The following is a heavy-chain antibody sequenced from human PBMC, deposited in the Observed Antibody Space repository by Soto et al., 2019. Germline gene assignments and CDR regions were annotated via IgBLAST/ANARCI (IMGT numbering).Heavy chain of an antibody. J-gene: IGHJ6*02. CDR1: GFTFSSYS. CDR2: ISSSSSTI. CDR3: ARVAKAVAGSYYYYGMDV. Sequence: PGGSLRLSCAASGFTFSSYSMNWVRQAPGKGLEWVSYISSSSSTIYYADSVKGRFTISRDNAKNSLYLQMNSLRDEDTAVYYCARVAKAVAGSYYYYGMDVWGQGTTVTVSS. D-gene: IGHD6-19*01. V-gene: IGHV3-48*02.